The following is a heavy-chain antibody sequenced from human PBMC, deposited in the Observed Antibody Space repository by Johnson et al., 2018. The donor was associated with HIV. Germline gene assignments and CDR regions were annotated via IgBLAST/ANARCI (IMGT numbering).Heavy chain of an antibody. D-gene: IGHD6-13*01. CDR2: IRYDGSNK. V-gene: IGHV3-33*01. J-gene: IGHJ3*02. CDR3: ARPNRPQYRSTFDI. Sequence: QVQLVESGGGVVQPGRSLRLSCVASGFTFRTSGMHWVRQAPGKGLEWVAFIRYDGSNKYYADSVKGRFTISRDNSKNTLYLQMSSLRAEDTAIYYCARPNRPQYRSTFDIWGQGTKVTVSS. CDR1: GFTFRTSG.